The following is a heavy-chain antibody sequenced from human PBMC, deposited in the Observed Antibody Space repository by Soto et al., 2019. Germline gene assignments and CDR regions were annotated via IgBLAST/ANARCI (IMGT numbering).Heavy chain of an antibody. D-gene: IGHD2-15*01. J-gene: IGHJ4*02. CDR2: IYYSGST. CDR3: ARHDYPHLLHFDY. Sequence: SETLSLTCTVSGGSISSYYWSWIRQPPGKGLEWIGYIYYSGSTNYNPSLKSRVTISVDTSKNQFSLKLSSVTAADTVVYYCARHDYPHLLHFDYWGQGTLVTVSS. V-gene: IGHV4-59*01. CDR1: GGSISSYY.